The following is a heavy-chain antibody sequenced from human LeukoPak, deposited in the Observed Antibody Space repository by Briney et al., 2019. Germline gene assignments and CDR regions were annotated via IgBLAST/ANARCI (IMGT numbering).Heavy chain of an antibody. CDR1: GFTFSSYE. V-gene: IGHV3-48*03. D-gene: IGHD3-22*01. CDR3: AREVATNYDSSGYYYYAHAFDI. Sequence: PGGSLRLSCAASGFTFSSYEMNWVRQAPGKGLEWVSYISSSGSTIYYADSVKGRFTISRDNAKNSLYLQMNSLRAEDTAVYYCAREVATNYDSSGYYYYAHAFDIWGQGTMVTVSS. J-gene: IGHJ3*02. CDR2: ISSSGSTI.